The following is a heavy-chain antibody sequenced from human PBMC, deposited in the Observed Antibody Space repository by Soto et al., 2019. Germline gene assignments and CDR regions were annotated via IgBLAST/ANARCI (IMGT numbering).Heavy chain of an antibody. J-gene: IGHJ4*02. CDR1: VYSFSTYW. V-gene: IGHV5-10-1*01. Sequence: PGEALKISCKGSVYSFSTYWINWVRQMPGKGLEWMGRIDPSDSYTNYSPSFQGHVTMSADKSISTAYLQWGSLKASDTAIYFCARHYYDTSYGYYPDYWGQGTLVTVS. CDR2: IDPSDSYT. D-gene: IGHD3-22*01. CDR3: ARHYYDTSYGYYPDY.